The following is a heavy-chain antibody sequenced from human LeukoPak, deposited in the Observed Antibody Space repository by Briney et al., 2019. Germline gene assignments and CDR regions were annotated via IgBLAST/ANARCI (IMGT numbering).Heavy chain of an antibody. J-gene: IGHJ3*02. Sequence: SETLSLTCTVSGGSISSYYWSWIRQPPGKGLEWIGYIDYSESTNYNPSLKSRVTISVDTSKNQFSLKLSSVTAADTAVYYCARSWGETEAFDIWGQGTMVTVSS. CDR3: ARSWGETEAFDI. D-gene: IGHD3-16*01. V-gene: IGHV4-59*01. CDR2: IDYSEST. CDR1: GGSISSYY.